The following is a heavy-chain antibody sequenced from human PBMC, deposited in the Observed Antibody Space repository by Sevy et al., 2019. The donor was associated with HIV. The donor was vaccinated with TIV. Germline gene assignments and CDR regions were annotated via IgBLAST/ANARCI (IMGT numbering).Heavy chain of an antibody. CDR1: GDSISNYC. CDR2: IYYSGGT. D-gene: IGHD5-12*01. CDR3: ARGGTRDITTSFFDS. J-gene: IGHJ4*01. V-gene: IGHV4-59*01. Sequence: SETLSLTCTVSGDSISNYCWSWIRQPPGKGLEWIGYIYYSGGTNYNPSLKSRVTISVDTSKNQFSLKLSSVTAADTAVYYCARGGTRDITTSFFDSWGHGTLVTVS.